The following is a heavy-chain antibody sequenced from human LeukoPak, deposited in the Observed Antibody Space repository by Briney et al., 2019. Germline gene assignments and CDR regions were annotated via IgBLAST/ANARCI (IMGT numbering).Heavy chain of an antibody. Sequence: ASVKVSCKASGYIFTTYYMHWVRQAPGQGLEWMGIINPTGGSTSYAQKFQGRVTVTRDMSTSTVYMELSSLRSEDTAVYYCAGSRAPGTPSLYFYYYYMDVWGRGTTVTVSS. CDR3: AGSRAPGTPSLYFYYYYMDV. J-gene: IGHJ6*03. CDR2: INPTGGST. CDR1: GYIFTTYY. V-gene: IGHV1-46*01. D-gene: IGHD2/OR15-2a*01.